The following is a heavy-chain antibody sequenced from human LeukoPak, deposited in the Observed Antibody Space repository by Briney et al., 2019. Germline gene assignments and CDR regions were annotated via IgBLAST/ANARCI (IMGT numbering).Heavy chain of an antibody. CDR2: INPNSGGT. CDR1: GYTFTGYY. J-gene: IGHJ3*02. V-gene: IGHV1-2*02. Sequence: ASVKVSCKASGYTFTGYYIHWVRQAPGQGLEWMGWINPNSGGTNSAQKFQGRVTMTRDTSISTAYMELRRLRSDDTAVYYCATNTVTAGWDALDIWGQGTMVTVSS. D-gene: IGHD4-17*01. CDR3: ATNTVTAGWDALDI.